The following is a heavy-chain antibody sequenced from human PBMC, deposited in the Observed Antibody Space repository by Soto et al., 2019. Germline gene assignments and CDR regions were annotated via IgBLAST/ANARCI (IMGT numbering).Heavy chain of an antibody. CDR2: IYPGDSDT. CDR1: GYSFTSYW. D-gene: IGHD4-4*01. V-gene: IGHV5-51*01. J-gene: IGHJ6*02. CDR3: AISTGTVTTGGYYYGMDV. Sequence: GESLKISCKGSGYSFTSYWIGWVRQMPGKGLEWMGIIYPGDSDTRYSPSFQGQVTISADKSISTAYLQWSSLKASDTAMYYCAISTGTVTTGGYYYGMDVWGQGITVTVSS.